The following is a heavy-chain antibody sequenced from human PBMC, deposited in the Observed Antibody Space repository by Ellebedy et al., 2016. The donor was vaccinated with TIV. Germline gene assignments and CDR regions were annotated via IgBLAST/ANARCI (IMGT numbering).Heavy chain of an antibody. CDR1: GFTVSSNY. Sequence: PGGSLRLSCAASGFTVSSNYMSWVRQAPGKGLEWVSVIYSGGATSYADSVKGRFTISRDNSKNTLYLQMNSLRAEDTAVYYCARAHSSGWCFGHWGQGTLVTVSS. J-gene: IGHJ1*01. CDR2: IYSGGAT. D-gene: IGHD6-19*01. CDR3: ARAHSSGWCFGH. V-gene: IGHV3-66*01.